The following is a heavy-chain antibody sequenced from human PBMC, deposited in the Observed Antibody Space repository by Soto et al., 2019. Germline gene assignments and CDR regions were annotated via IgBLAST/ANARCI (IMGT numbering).Heavy chain of an antibody. Sequence: GGSLRLSCAASGFTSSNAWMNWVRQAPGKGLEWVGRIKSKTDGGTTYYAAPVKGRFTISRDDSKNTLYLQMNSLKTEDTAVYYCTTVGPDYSPDYYNYGMDVWGQGTTVTVSS. V-gene: IGHV3-15*07. CDR1: GFTSSNAW. D-gene: IGHD4-4*01. CDR2: IKSKTDGGTT. J-gene: IGHJ6*02. CDR3: TTVGPDYSPDYYNYGMDV.